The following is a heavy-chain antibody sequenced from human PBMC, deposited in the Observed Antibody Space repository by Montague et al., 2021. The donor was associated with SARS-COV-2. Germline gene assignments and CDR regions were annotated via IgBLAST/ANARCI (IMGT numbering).Heavy chain of an antibody. V-gene: IGHV4-59*11. J-gene: IGHJ5*02. CDR1: GGSISDHY. D-gene: IGHD3-10*01. CDR3: ARAVYVRRGVKRCDP. CDR2: INYSGGI. Sequence: SETLSLTCTVSGGSISDHYWSWIRQPPGKGLELLAYINYSGGIDSNASLKSRVTMSVDTSKNQFSLKLTSVTAADTAVYFCARAVYVRRGVKRCDPGGQGTLVTVSS.